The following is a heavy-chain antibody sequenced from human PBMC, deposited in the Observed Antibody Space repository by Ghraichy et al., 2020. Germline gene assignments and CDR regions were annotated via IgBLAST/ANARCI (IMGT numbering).Heavy chain of an antibody. Sequence: ETLSLTCTVSGFSISSDYYWGWIRQPPGKGLEWIGTIYHSGSSYYNPSLKSRVTMSVDTSKNEFSLNLSSVTAADPAVYYCARPNSSGWGDAFDIWGQGTMVTVSS. J-gene: IGHJ3*02. CDR3: ARPNSSGWGDAFDI. D-gene: IGHD6-19*01. V-gene: IGHV4-38-2*02. CDR1: GFSISSDYY. CDR2: IYHSGSS.